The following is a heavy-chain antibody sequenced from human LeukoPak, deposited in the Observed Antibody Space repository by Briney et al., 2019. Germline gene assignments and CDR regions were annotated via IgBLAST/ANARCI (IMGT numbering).Heavy chain of an antibody. J-gene: IGHJ4*02. Sequence: PGGSLRLSCAASGFTFSRYWMHWVRQVPGKELVWVSRINNDGSITNSADSVKGRFTISRDNAKDTLYLQMDSLRAEDTAIYYCARGPSVLGAIDNWGQGTLVAVSS. D-gene: IGHD3-10*01. CDR2: INNDGSIT. V-gene: IGHV3-74*01. CDR1: GFTFSRYW. CDR3: ARGPSVLGAIDN.